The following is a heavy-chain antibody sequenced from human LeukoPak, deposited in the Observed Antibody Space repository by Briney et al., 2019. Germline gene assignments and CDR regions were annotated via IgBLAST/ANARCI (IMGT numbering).Heavy chain of an antibody. CDR2: IYYSGST. J-gene: IGHJ4*02. CDR1: GGSISSYY. V-gene: IGHV4-59*01. CDR3: ARERGYSSGWYGESHFDY. Sequence: SETLSLTCTVSGGSISSYYWSWIRQPPGKGLEWVGYIYYSGSTNYNPSLKSRVTISVDTSENQFSLKLSSVTAADTAVYYCARERGYSSGWYGESHFDYWGQGTLVTVSS. D-gene: IGHD6-19*01.